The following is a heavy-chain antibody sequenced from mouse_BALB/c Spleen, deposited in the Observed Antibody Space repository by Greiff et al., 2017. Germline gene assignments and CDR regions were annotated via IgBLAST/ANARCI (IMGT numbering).Heavy chain of an antibody. J-gene: IGHJ2*01. CDR3: ARSPAYYFDY. Sequence: EVQLVESGGGLVQPGGSRKLSCAASGFTFSSFGMHWVRQAPEKGLEWVAYISSGSSTIYYADTVKGRFTISRDNPKNTLFLQMTSLRSEDTAMYYCARSPAYYFDYWGQGTTLTVSS. CDR2: ISSGSSTI. V-gene: IGHV5-17*02. CDR1: GFTFSSFG.